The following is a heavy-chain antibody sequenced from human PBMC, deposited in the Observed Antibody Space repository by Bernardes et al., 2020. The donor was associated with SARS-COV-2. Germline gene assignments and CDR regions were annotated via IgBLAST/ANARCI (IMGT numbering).Heavy chain of an antibody. Sequence: SETLSLTCTVSGGSISSSSYYWGWIRQPQGKGLEWIGSIYYSGSTYYNPSLKSRVTISVDTSKNQFSLTLSSVTAADTAVYYCARKKLLRYFDWLTSPFDYWGQGTLVTVSS. CDR3: ARKKLLRYFDWLTSPFDY. V-gene: IGHV4-39*01. CDR2: IYYSGST. D-gene: IGHD3-9*01. J-gene: IGHJ4*02. CDR1: GGSISSSSYY.